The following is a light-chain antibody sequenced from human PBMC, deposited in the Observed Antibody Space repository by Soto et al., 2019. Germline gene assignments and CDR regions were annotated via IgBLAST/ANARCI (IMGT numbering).Light chain of an antibody. CDR2: GAA. J-gene: IGKJ1*01. CDR3: QQYNNWPPWT. CDR1: QSVSSN. Sequence: EIVMTQSPATLSVSPGERATLSCRASQSVSSNLAWYQQKPGQAPRLLIYGAATRATGIPARFSGSGYGTEFTLTISSLQSEDFAVSYCQQYNNWPPWTFGQGTKVEIK. V-gene: IGKV3-15*01.